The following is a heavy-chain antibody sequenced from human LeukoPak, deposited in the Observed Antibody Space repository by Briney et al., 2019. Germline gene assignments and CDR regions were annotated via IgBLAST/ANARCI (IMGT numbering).Heavy chain of an antibody. CDR3: ARGLSGGLTIFGVVIIVDAFDI. D-gene: IGHD3-3*01. CDR2: ISAYNGNT. Sequence: GASVKVSCKASGYTFTSYDINWVRQATGQGLEWMGWISAYNGNTNYAQKLQGRVTMTTDTSTSTAYMELSSLRSEDTAVYYCARGLSGGLTIFGVVIIVDAFDIWGQGTMVTVSS. J-gene: IGHJ3*02. V-gene: IGHV1-18*01. CDR1: GYTFTSYD.